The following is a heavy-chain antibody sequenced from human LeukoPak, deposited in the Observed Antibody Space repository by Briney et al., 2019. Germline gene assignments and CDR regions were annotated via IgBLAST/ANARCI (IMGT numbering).Heavy chain of an antibody. Sequence: SEALSLTCAVYGGSFSGYYWSWIRQPPGKGLEWIGEINPSGSTNYNPSLKSRVTISVDTSKNQFSLKLSSVTAADTAVYYCASRAYYDFWSGYYNYWGQGTLVTVSS. CDR3: ASRAYYDFWSGYYNY. CDR1: GGSFSGYY. D-gene: IGHD3-3*01. CDR2: INPSGST. J-gene: IGHJ4*02. V-gene: IGHV4-34*01.